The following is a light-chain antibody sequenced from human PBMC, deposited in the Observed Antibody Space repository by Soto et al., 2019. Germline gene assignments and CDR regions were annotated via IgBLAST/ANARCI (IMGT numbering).Light chain of an antibody. CDR1: QSITTN. CDR3: QQSYITPYT. Sequence: EIVMTQSPPTLSVSPGERATLSCRASQSITTNVAWFQQKPGQAPSLLIFRASVRASGVPARFSGSGSGTEFTLTISSLQPEDFATYYCQQSYITPYTFGQGTKLEIK. V-gene: IGKV3-15*01. J-gene: IGKJ2*01. CDR2: RAS.